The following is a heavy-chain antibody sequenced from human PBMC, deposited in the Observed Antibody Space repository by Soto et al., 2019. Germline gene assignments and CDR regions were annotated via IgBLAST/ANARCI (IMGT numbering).Heavy chain of an antibody. J-gene: IGHJ3*01. CDR2: ISAYNDYT. V-gene: IGHV1-18*01. D-gene: IGHD6-13*01. CDR3: ARGRGGVVPAGTTDAFDV. CDR1: GYTFNKYG. Sequence: SVKVSCKASGYTFNKYGFNWVRQAPGQGLEWMGRISAYNDYTNFAQKFQGRVTLTTDASTNTAYMELKILRSDDTAIYYCARGRGGVVPAGTTDAFDVWGQGTLVTV.